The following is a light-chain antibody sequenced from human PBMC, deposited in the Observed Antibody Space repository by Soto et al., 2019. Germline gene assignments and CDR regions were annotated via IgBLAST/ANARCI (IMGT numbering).Light chain of an antibody. V-gene: IGLV1-40*01. CDR2: GNS. CDR3: QSYDSSLSAFYV. CDR1: SYNIGAGYD. Sequence: QLVLTQPPSVSGAPGQRVTISCTGSSYNIGAGYDVHWYQQLPGTAPKLLIYGNSSRPSGVPDRFSGSKSGTLASLALTGLPAEDEDDYYCQSYDSSLSAFYVFGTGTKLTV. J-gene: IGLJ1*01.